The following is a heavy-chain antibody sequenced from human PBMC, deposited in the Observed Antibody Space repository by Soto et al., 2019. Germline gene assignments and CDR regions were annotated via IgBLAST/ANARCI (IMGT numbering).Heavy chain of an antibody. D-gene: IGHD4-17*01. J-gene: IGHJ4*02. Sequence: QVQLVESGGGVVQPGRSLRLSCAASGFTFNSYAMHWVRQAPGKGLEWVAVISYDGSNKYYADSVKGRFTISRDNSKNTLYLQMNSLRAEDTAVYYCARDRDYGGNCFDYWGQGTLVTVSS. CDR1: GFTFNSYA. CDR3: ARDRDYGGNCFDY. CDR2: ISYDGSNK. V-gene: IGHV3-30-3*01.